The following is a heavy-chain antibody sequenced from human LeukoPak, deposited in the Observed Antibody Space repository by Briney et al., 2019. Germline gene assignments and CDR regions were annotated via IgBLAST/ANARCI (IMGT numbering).Heavy chain of an antibody. CDR2: MYSSGGT. D-gene: IGHD2-15*01. V-gene: IGHV4-4*07. CDR3: ARQRAPGGTVLWYFDI. Sequence: SETLSPTCSVSGGSIISNYWSWIRQPARQGLQWIGRMYSSGGTDYNPSLTSRVTMSVDTSKNQFSLKLSSVTAADTAVYYCARQRAPGGTVLWYFDIWGRGKLVTVSS. CDR1: GGSIISNY. J-gene: IGHJ2*01.